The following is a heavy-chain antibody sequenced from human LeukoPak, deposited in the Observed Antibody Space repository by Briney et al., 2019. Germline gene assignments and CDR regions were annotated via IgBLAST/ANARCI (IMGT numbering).Heavy chain of an antibody. CDR2: SNPNSGGT. Sequence: GASVKVSCKASGYTFTGYYMHWVRQAPGQGLEWMGWSNPNSGGTNYAQKFQGRVTMTRDTSISTAYMELSRLRSDDTAVYYCASRIAAAGHPTQFDYWGQGTLVTVSS. D-gene: IGHD6-13*01. CDR3: ASRIAAAGHPTQFDY. V-gene: IGHV1-2*02. J-gene: IGHJ4*02. CDR1: GYTFTGYY.